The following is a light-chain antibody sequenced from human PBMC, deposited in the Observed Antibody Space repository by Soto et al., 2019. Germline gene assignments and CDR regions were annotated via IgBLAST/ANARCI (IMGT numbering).Light chain of an antibody. J-gene: IGLJ1*01. Sequence: QAVVTQPASVSGSPGQSITISCTGTSSDVGGYNFVSWYQQHPGKVPKLMIFDVNRRPSGVSDRFSGSKSGNTASLTISGLQAEDEGDYYCCSYTSSSTHVFGSGTKLTVL. V-gene: IGLV2-14*03. CDR1: SSDVGGYNF. CDR3: CSYTSSSTHV. CDR2: DVN.